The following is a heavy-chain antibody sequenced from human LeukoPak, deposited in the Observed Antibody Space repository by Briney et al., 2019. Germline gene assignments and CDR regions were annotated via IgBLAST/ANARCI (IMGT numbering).Heavy chain of an antibody. D-gene: IGHD2-21*02. J-gene: IGHJ4*02. V-gene: IGHV4-39*07. CDR1: GGSISSSSYY. CDR2: IYYSGST. CDR3: ASAPYCGGDCYSLFFSH. Sequence: SETLSLTCTVSGGSISSSSYYWGWIRQPPGKGLEWIGSIYYSGSTYYNPSLKSRVTISVDTSKNQFSLKLSSVTAADTAVYYCASAPYCGGDCYSLFFSHWGQGTLVTVSS.